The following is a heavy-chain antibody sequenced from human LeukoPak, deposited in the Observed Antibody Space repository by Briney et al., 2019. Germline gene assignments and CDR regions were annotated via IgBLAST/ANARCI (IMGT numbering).Heavy chain of an antibody. CDR2: IIPIFGTA. V-gene: IGHV1-69*13. D-gene: IGHD6-19*01. CDR3: ARDHHPYSSGFNWFDP. J-gene: IGHJ5*02. CDR1: GGTFSSYA. Sequence: GASVKVSCKASGGTFSSYAISWVRQAPGQGLEWMGGIIPIFGTANYAQKFQGRVTITADESTSTAYMELSGLRSEDTAVYYCARDHHPYSSGFNWFDPWGQGTLVTVSS.